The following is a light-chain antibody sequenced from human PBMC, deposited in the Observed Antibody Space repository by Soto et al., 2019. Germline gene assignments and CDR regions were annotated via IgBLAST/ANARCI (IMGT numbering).Light chain of an antibody. CDR2: EVS. CDR3: SSYTSGITV. CDR1: SSDVGGYNY. Sequence: QSVLTQPASVSGSPGQSITISCTGTSSDVGGYNYVSWYQQHPGKAPKLMIYEVSNRPSGVSNRFSGSKSGNTASLTISGLQAEDEADYYCSSYTSGITVFGTGTKVTGL. V-gene: IGLV2-14*01. J-gene: IGLJ1*01.